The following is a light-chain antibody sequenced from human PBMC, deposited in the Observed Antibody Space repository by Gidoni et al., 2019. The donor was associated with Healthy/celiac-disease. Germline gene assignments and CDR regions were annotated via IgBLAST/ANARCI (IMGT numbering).Light chain of an antibody. V-gene: IGKV4-1*01. J-gene: IGKJ1*01. CDR3: QQYYSSPPT. Sequence: GSLGERATINCKSSQSVLYSSNNKKYLAWYQQKPGQPPKLLIYWASTRESGVPDRCSGSGSGTDFTVTISSLQAEDVAVYYCQQYYSSPPTFGQXAKVEIK. CDR2: WAS. CDR1: QSVLYSSNNKKY.